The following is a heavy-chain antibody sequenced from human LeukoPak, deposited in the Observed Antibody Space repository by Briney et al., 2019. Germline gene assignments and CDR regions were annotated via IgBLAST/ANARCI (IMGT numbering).Heavy chain of an antibody. D-gene: IGHD1-7*01. J-gene: IGHJ4*02. CDR1: GFTFSSYG. CDR3: AKDLDGTAFDY. V-gene: IGHV3-30*18. CDR2: ISYDGSNQ. Sequence: GGSLRLSCAASGFTFSSYGMHWVRQAPGKGLEWVAVISYDGSNQYYADSVKGRFTISRDNSKNTLYLQMNSLRAEDTAVYYCAKDLDGTAFDYWGQGTLVTVSS.